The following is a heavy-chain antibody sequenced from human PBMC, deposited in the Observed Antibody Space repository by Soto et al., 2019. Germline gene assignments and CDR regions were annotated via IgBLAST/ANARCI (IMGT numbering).Heavy chain of an antibody. V-gene: IGHV4-34*01. Sequence: PAETLCLSCAVYGGSFSAYYWSWIRQPPGKGLELIAEINHSGSTNYNPSLKSRVTISVDTSKNQFSLKLSSVHAADTAVYYCARELAVYCSSTSCHPNWFDPWGQGTPVTVSS. D-gene: IGHD2-2*01. CDR1: GGSFSAYY. CDR3: ARELAVYCSSTSCHPNWFDP. J-gene: IGHJ5*02. CDR2: INHSGST.